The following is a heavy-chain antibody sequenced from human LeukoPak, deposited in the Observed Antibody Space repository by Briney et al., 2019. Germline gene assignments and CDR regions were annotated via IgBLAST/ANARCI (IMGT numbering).Heavy chain of an antibody. J-gene: IGHJ4*02. CDR1: GYTFIDYG. D-gene: IGHD6-13*01. Sequence: ASVKVSCKASGYTFIDYGVSWVRQAPGQGLEWMGWISTYNGHTYYAQKLQGRVTMTTDPSTSTAYMELRSLRSDDTAVYYCARDAAAAGPFDYWGQGTLVTVSS. CDR2: ISTYNGHT. V-gene: IGHV1-18*01. CDR3: ARDAAAAGPFDY.